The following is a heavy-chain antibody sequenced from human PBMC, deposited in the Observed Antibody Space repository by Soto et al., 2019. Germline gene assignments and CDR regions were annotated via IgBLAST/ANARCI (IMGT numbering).Heavy chain of an antibody. CDR2: IYPGDTDT. D-gene: IGHD2-2*01. J-gene: IGHJ6*02. CDR1: GYSFTSYW. V-gene: IGHV5-51*01. Sequence: PGESLKISCKGSGYSFTSYWIGWVRQMPGKGLEWMGIIYPGDTDTRYSPSFPGQVTISADKSISTASLQWSSRKASATAMYFCARFSTRIITSCAASPPAIPYYYYGMDVWGQGTTVTVSS. CDR3: ARFSTRIITSCAASPPAIPYYYYGMDV.